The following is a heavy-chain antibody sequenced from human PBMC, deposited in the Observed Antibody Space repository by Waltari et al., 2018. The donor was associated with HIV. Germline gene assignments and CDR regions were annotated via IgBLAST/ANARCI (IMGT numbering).Heavy chain of an antibody. D-gene: IGHD3-10*01. Sequence: QVQLQQWGAGLLKPSETLSLTCAVYGGSFSGYYWSWIRQPPGKGLEWIGEINHSGSTNYNPSLKSRVTISVDTSKNQFSLKLSSVTAADTAVYYCARGPRQYYYGSGSYLRYYYYGMDVWGQGTTVTVSS. CDR3: ARGPRQYYYGSGSYLRYYYYGMDV. CDR2: INHSGST. J-gene: IGHJ6*02. CDR1: GGSFSGYY. V-gene: IGHV4-34*01.